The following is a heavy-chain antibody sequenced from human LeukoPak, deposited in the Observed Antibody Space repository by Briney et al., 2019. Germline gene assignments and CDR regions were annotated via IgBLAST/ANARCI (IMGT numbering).Heavy chain of an antibody. J-gene: IGHJ4*02. D-gene: IGHD6-19*01. V-gene: IGHV4-61*01. Sequence: PSETLSLTCTVSGGSVSSGSYYWSWIRQPPGKGLEWIGYIYYSGSTNYNPSLKSRITISVDTSKNQFSLKLSSVTAADTAVYYCARVVSGWVDYWGQGTLVTVSS. CDR2: IYYSGST. CDR1: GGSVSSGSYY. CDR3: ARVVSGWVDY.